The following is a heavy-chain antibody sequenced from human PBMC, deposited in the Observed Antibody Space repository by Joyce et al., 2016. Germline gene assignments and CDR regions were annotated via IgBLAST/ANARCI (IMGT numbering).Heavy chain of an antibody. V-gene: IGHV1-8*01. CDR2: MKPNSGNA. CDR3: ARRRAVAGLDS. Sequence: QVQLVQSGAEVRKPGASVRVACKASGFTFISYDINWARQAPGHGLEWMGWMKPNSGNADYSQSVKGRVTMTRNISISTAYLELSSLKSDDSAVYYFARRRAVAGLDSWGQGTLVTVSS. CDR1: GFTFISYD. D-gene: IGHD6-19*01. J-gene: IGHJ4*02.